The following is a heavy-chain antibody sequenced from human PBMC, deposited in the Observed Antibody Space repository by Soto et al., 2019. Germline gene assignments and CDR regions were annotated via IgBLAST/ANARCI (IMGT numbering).Heavy chain of an antibody. Sequence: VGSRRLSCAASGFTFSIYSMSCVRQAPVNGLEWVSAISGSGGNTYYADCVKGRSTITRDNSKNTLYLQMTSLSAAATAVYYCAKDPGYQLLSLADAFDIWGQGTMVTVSS. J-gene: IGHJ3*02. D-gene: IGHD2-2*01. V-gene: IGHV3-23*01. CDR3: AKDPGYQLLSLADAFDI. CDR1: GFTFSIYS. CDR2: ISGSGGNT.